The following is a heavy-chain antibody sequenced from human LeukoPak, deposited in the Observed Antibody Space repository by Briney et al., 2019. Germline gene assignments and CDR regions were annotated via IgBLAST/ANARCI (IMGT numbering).Heavy chain of an antibody. CDR1: GFTFSGSA. D-gene: IGHD6-13*01. Sequence: PGGSLRLSCAASGFTFSGSAMHWVRQASGKGLEWVGRIRSKANSYATAYAASVKGRFTISRDDSKNTAYLQMNSLKTEDTAVYYCTRLNSRASFDYWGQGTLVTVSS. CDR2: IRSKANSYAT. J-gene: IGHJ4*02. V-gene: IGHV3-73*01. CDR3: TRLNSRASFDY.